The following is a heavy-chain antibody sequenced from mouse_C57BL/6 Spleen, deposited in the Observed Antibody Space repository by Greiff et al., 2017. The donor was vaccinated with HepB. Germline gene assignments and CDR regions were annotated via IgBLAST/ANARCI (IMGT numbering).Heavy chain of an antibody. Sequence: QVQLQQPGAELVMPGASVKLSCKASGYTFTSYWMHWVKQRPGQGLEWIGEIDPSDSYTNYNQKFKGKSTLTVDKSSSTAYMQLSSLTSEDSAVYYCARMNRMDYWGQGTSVTVSS. CDR2: IDPSDSYT. CDR3: ARMNRMDY. V-gene: IGHV1-69*01. CDR1: GYTFTSYW. J-gene: IGHJ4*01.